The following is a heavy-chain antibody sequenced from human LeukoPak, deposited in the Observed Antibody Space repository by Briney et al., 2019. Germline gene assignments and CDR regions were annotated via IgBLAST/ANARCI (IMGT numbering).Heavy chain of an antibody. J-gene: IGHJ4*02. V-gene: IGHV3-66*01. CDR2: IYSGGST. D-gene: IGHD3-10*01. CDR3: AKYKDEGELFWGSLGY. CDR1: GFTFSSYA. Sequence: PGGSLRLSCAASGFTFSSYAMSWVRQAPGKGLEWVSVIYSGGSTYYADSVKGRFTISRDNSKNTLYLQMNSLRAEDTAVYYCAKYKDEGELFWGSLGYWGQGTLVTVSS.